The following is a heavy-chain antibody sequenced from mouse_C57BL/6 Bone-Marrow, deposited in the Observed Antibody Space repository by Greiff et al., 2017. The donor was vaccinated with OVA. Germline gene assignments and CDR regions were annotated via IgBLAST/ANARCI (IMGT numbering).Heavy chain of an antibody. CDR1: GYTFTSYG. V-gene: IGHV1-81*01. CDR3: ARAGEIYYGIYWYFDV. D-gene: IGHD2-1*01. CDR2: IYPRSGNT. J-gene: IGHJ1*03. Sequence: QVQLQQSGAELARPGASVKLSCKASGYTFTSYGISWVKQRTGQGLEWIGEIYPRSGNTYYNEKFKGKATLTADKSSRTAYKELSRLTSEDSAVYFCARAGEIYYGIYWYFDVWGRGTTVTVSS.